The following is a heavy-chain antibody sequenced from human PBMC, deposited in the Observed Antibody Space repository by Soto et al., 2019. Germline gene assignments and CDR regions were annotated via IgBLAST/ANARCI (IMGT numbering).Heavy chain of an antibody. CDR1: GGSFSGYY. Sequence: SETLSLTCAVYGGSFSGYYWSWIRQPPGKGLEWIGEINDSGSTNYNPSLKSRVTLSVDTSKNQFSLKLSSVTAADTAVDYCARGGGYCSSTSCRYDAFDIWGQGTMVTVSS. J-gene: IGHJ3*02. CDR3: ARGGGYCSSTSCRYDAFDI. V-gene: IGHV4-34*01. CDR2: INDSGST. D-gene: IGHD2-2*01.